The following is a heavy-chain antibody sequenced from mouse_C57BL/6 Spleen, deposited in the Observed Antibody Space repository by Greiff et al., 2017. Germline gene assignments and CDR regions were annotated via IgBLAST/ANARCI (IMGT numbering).Heavy chain of an antibody. CDR3: ARVQDSSGYYAMDY. V-gene: IGHV5-17*01. J-gene: IGHJ4*01. Sequence: EVMLVESGGGLVKPGGSLKLSCAASGFTFSDYGMHWVRQAPEKGLEWVAYISSGSSTIYYADTVKGRFTISRDNAKNTLFLQMTSLRSEDTAMYYCARVQDSSGYYAMDYWGQGTSVTVSS. D-gene: IGHD3-2*02. CDR1: GFTFSDYG. CDR2: ISSGSSTI.